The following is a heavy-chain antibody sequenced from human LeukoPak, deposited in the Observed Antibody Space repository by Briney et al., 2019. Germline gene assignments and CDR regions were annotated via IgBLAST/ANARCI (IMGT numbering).Heavy chain of an antibody. J-gene: IGHJ4*02. Sequence: GGSLRLPCAASGFTFSSYGMSWVRQAPGKGLEWVSSISGSGNTYYADSVKGRITVSRDNSKNTLYLQVNSLRAEDTAVFYCAKGGISSAAGLDYWGQGTLVTVSS. D-gene: IGHD2-2*01. CDR1: GFTFSSYG. CDR2: ISGSGNT. V-gene: IGHV3-23*01. CDR3: AKGGISSAAGLDY.